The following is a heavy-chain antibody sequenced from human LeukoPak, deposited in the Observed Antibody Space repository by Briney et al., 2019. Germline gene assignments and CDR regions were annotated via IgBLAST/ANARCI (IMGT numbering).Heavy chain of an antibody. Sequence: SETLSLTCAVYGGSFRGYYWSWIRQPPGKGLEWIGEINHSGSTNYNLSLKSRVTISLDTSKNQISLKLSSVTAADTAVYYCAREGYCSSTNCYNFNYWGQGTLVTVSS. V-gene: IGHV4-34*01. CDR1: GGSFRGYY. CDR2: INHSGST. CDR3: AREGYCSSTNCYNFNY. J-gene: IGHJ4*02. D-gene: IGHD2-2*02.